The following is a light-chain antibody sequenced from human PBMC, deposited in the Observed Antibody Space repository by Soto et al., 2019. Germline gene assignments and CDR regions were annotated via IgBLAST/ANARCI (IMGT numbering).Light chain of an antibody. CDR3: QQYINWPPLT. CDR2: AAS. Sequence: EIVMTQSPATLSVSPGETATLSCRASQSVGSAVAWYQHKPGQAPRLVIVAASIRATGVPGRFSGAGSGTEFTLTISSLQSEDFAVYYCQQYINWPPLTFGGGTTVEIK. V-gene: IGKV3-15*01. CDR1: QSVGSA. J-gene: IGKJ4*01.